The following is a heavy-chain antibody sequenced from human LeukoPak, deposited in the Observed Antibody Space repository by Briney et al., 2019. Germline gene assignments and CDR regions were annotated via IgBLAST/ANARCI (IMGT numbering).Heavy chain of an antibody. CDR3: ARGPPGILRFLEWSYPLDY. V-gene: IGHV1-2*02. CDR2: INPNSGGT. D-gene: IGHD3-3*01. CDR1: GYTFTGYY. J-gene: IGHJ4*02. Sequence: ASVKVSCKASGYTFTGYYMHWVRQAPGQGLEWMGWINPNSGGTNYAQKFQDRVTMTRDTSIGTAYVELSRLRSDDTAVYYCARGPPGILRFLEWSYPLDYWGQGTLVTVSS.